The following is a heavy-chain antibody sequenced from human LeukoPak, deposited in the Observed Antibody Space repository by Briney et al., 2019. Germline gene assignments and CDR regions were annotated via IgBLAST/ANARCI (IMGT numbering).Heavy chain of an antibody. D-gene: IGHD6-6*01. V-gene: IGHV1-18*01. CDR1: GYTFTSYG. Sequence: GASVKVSCKASGYTFTSYGISWVRQAPGQGLEWMGWISAYNGNTNYAQKLQGRVTMTTDTSTSTAYMELRSLRSDDTAVYYCARVAAPWWGVLDYYYYMDVWGKGTTVTVSS. CDR2: ISAYNGNT. CDR3: ARVAAPWWGVLDYYYYMDV. J-gene: IGHJ6*03.